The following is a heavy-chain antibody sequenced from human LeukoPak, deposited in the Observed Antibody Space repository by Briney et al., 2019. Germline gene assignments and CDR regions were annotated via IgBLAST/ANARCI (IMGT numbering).Heavy chain of an antibody. Sequence: LRLSCAASGFTFSSYAMSWVRQAPGKGLEWIGYIYYSEMYNNPSLKSRVTISVDTSKNQFSLKLSSVTAADTAVYYCASRGGRSGYHYIGYWGQGTLVTVSS. J-gene: IGHJ4*02. CDR2: IYYSEM. CDR1: GFTFSSYA. CDR3: ASRGGRSGYHYIGY. V-gene: IGHV4-30-4*08. D-gene: IGHD3-22*01.